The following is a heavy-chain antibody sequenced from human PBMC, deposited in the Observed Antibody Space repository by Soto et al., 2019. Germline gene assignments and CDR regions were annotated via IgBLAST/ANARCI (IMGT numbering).Heavy chain of an antibody. CDR3: ASRGRRYYYDSSGHDY. J-gene: IGHJ4*02. D-gene: IGHD3-22*01. CDR2: FDPEDGET. V-gene: IGHV1-24*01. CDR1: GYTLTELS. Sequence: GASVKVSCKVSGYTLTELSMHWVRQAPGKGLEWMGGFDPEDGETIYAQKFQGRVTMTEDTSTGTAYMELSSLRSEDTAVYYCASRGRRYYYDSSGHDYWGQGTLVTVSS.